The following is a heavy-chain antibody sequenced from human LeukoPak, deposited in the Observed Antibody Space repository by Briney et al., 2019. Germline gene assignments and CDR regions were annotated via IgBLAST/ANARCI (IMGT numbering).Heavy chain of an antibody. V-gene: IGHV4-30-2*01. CDR1: GGSISSGGYS. CDR2: IYHSGST. Sequence: SQTLSLTCAVSGGSISSGGYSWSWIRQPPGKGLEWIGYIYHSGSTYYNPSLKSRVTISVDTSKNQFSLKLSSVTAADTAVYYCARGFPPLGVTTWMSYYYYYGMDVWGQGTTVTVSS. J-gene: IGHJ6*02. D-gene: IGHD4-11*01. CDR3: ARGFPPLGVTTWMSYYYYYGMDV.